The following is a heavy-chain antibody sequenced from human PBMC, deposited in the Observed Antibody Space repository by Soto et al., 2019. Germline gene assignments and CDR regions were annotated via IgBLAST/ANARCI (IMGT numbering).Heavy chain of an antibody. J-gene: IGHJ5*02. CDR1: GGSISSGDYY. D-gene: IGHD6-13*01. CDR2: IYYSGST. V-gene: IGHV4-30-4*01. CDR3: ARVHSSSSWYVRFDP. Sequence: PSETLSLTCTVSGGSISSGDYYWSWIRQPPGKGLEWIGYIYYSGSTYYNPSLKSRVTISVDTSKNQFSLKLSSVTAADTAVYYCARVHSSSSWYVRFDPWGQGTLVTVSS.